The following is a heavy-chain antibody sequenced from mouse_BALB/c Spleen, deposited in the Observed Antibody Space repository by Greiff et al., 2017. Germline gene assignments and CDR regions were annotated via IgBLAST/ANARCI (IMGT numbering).Heavy chain of an antibody. V-gene: IGHV1-28*01. J-gene: IGHJ4*01. CDR2: IDPFNGGT. CDR1: GYSFTSYY. D-gene: IGHD1-1*01. CDR3: ARWIYYYGSSYRHAMDY. Sequence: EVQLQQSGPELMKPGASVKISCKASGYSFTSYYMHWVKQSHGKSLEWIGYIDPFNGGTSYNQKFKGKATLTVDKSSSTAYMHLSSLTSEDSAVYYCARWIYYYGSSYRHAMDYWGQGTSVTVSS.